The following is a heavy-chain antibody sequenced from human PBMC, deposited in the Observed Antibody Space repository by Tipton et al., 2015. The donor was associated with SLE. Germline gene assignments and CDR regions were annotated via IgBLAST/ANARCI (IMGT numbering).Heavy chain of an antibody. CDR3: ARHPDGYYYYYGLDV. D-gene: IGHD5-24*01. J-gene: IGHJ6*02. Sequence: TLSLTYTVSGGSISSYYWSWIRQPPGKGLEWIGYIYYSGSTNYNPSLKSRVTISVDTSKNQFSLKLSSVTAADTAVYYCARHPDGYYYYYGLDVWGQGTTVTVSS. CDR1: GGSISSYY. V-gene: IGHV4-59*08. CDR2: IYYSGST.